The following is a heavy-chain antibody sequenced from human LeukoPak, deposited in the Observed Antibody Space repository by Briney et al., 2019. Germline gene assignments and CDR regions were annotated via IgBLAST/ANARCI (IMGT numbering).Heavy chain of an antibody. Sequence: GGSLRLSCAASGFTFSSYEMNWDRQAPGKGLEWLSYISSSGGAMYYADSVKGRFTIARDNAKNSLYLQMSSLRVEDTAVYYCARSWGSSSVFDYWGQGTLVTVSS. J-gene: IGHJ4*02. CDR1: GFTFSSYE. V-gene: IGHV3-48*03. CDR2: ISSSGGAM. D-gene: IGHD6-6*01. CDR3: ARSWGSSSVFDY.